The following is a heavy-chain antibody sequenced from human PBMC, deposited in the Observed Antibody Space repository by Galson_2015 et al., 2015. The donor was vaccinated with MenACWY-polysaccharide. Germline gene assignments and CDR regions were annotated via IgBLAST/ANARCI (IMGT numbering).Heavy chain of an antibody. CDR3: ARVQGGYSNDWHHPYYFDY. D-gene: IGHD6-13*01. J-gene: IGHJ4*02. Sequence: SLRLSCAASGLTFRSSGMHWVRQAPGKGLVWVSRISSDGSSTSYAGSVKGRFTISRDNAKNTLHLQMSSLRAEGTAVYYCARVQGGYSNDWHHPYYFDYWGQGTLVTVSS. V-gene: IGHV3-74*01. CDR2: ISSDGSST. CDR1: GLTFRSSG.